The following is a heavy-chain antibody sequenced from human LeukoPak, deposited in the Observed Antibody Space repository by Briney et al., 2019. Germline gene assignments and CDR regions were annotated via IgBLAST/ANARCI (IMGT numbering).Heavy chain of an antibody. J-gene: IGHJ4*02. CDR1: GFTFNNNA. CDR3: AKGHYTSGRNFFDY. CDR2: VSASGGTT. V-gene: IGHV3-23*01. D-gene: IGHD6-19*01. Sequence: GGSLRLSCAATGFTFNNNAMDWVRLAPGKGLEWVSSVSASGGTTDYADSVMGRFTISRDNSKNMLYLQMNSLRAEDTALYYCAKGHYTSGRNFFDYWGQGALLTVSS.